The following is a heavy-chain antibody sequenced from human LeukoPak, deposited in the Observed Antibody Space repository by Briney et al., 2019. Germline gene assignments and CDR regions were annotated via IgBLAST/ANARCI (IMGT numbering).Heavy chain of an antibody. CDR3: ARRCSSTSCPTRTYGGMDV. J-gene: IGHJ6*04. Sequence: SETLSLTCAVYGGSFSGYYWSWIRQPPGKGLEWIGEINHSGSTNYNPSLKSRVTISVDTSKNQFSLKLSSVTAADTAVYYCARRCSSTSCPTRTYGGMDVWGKGTTVTVSS. D-gene: IGHD2-2*01. CDR2: INHSGST. V-gene: IGHV4-34*01. CDR1: GGSFSGYY.